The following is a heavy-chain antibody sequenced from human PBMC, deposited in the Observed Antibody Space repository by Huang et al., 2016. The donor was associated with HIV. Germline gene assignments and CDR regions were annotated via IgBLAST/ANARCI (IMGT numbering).Heavy chain of an antibody. CDR3: TTDRDYGDYVADAFDI. CDR1: GFTFSNAW. D-gene: IGHD4-17*01. Sequence: EVQLVESGGGLVKPGGSLRLSCAASGFTFSNAWMSWVRQAPGKGMEWGGGSKSKTDGWTTDYAAPVKGRFTISRDDSKNTLYLQMNTRKTEDTAVYYCTTDRDYGDYVADAFDIWGQGTMVTVSS. V-gene: IGHV3-15*01. CDR2: SKSKTDGWTT. J-gene: IGHJ3*02.